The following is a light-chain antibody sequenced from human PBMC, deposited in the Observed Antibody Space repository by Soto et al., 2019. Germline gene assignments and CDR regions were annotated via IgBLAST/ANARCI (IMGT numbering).Light chain of an antibody. CDR2: DAS. J-gene: IGKJ4*01. CDR3: QQYKGYPRT. CDR1: QTISTW. V-gene: IGKV1-5*01. Sequence: DIQMTQSPSNLSASIGDRVTITCRASQTISTWLAWYQQKPGKAPKLLIFDASSLESGVPSRFSGSGSGTEFTLTISSRRPDDFATYYCQQYKGYPRTFGGGTKVEIK.